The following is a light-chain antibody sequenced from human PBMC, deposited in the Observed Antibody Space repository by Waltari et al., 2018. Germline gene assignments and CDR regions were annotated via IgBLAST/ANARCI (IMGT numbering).Light chain of an antibody. Sequence: DIQMTQSPSTLSASVGDRVTITCRASQSVSSWLAWYQQKPGNAPKFLIYRTSSLESGVPSRFSGSGSGTEFTLTISSLQPDDSATYYCQQYNTYPYTFGQGTKLEI. CDR2: RTS. V-gene: IGKV1-5*03. CDR1: QSVSSW. CDR3: QQYNTYPYT. J-gene: IGKJ2*01.